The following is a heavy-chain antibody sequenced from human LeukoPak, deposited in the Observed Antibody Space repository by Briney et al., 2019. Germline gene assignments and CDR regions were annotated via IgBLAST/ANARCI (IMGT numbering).Heavy chain of an antibody. V-gene: IGHV1-2*02. CDR3: ARTDYGGNEA. Sequence: ASVKVSCKASGYTFTGHYMHWVRQAPGQGLEWMGWINPNSGGTNYAQKFQGRVTMTRDTSISTAYMELSRLRSDDTAVYYCARTDYGGNEAWGQGTLVTVSS. J-gene: IGHJ5*02. CDR1: GYTFTGHY. D-gene: IGHD4-17*01. CDR2: INPNSGGT.